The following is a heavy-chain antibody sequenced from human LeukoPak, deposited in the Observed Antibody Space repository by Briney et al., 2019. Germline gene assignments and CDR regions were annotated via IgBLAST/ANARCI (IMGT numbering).Heavy chain of an antibody. J-gene: IGHJ5*02. CDR2: TSGSGGST. V-gene: IGHV3-23*01. CDR1: GLTFSESA. Sequence: AGGSLRLSCVVSGLTFSESAMGWVRQAPGKGLEWVSATSGSGGSTYYADSVKGRFTISRDNSKNTLYLLMNSLRAEDTAVYYCAASHYYYASGRVTWGQGTLVTVSS. D-gene: IGHD3-10*01. CDR3: AASHYYYASGRVT.